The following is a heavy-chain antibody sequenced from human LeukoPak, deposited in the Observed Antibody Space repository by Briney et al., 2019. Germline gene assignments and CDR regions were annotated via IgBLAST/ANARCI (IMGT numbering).Heavy chain of an antibody. CDR2: IYYSGST. Sequence: PSETLSLTCTVSGGSINNYYWSWIRQPPGKGLEWIGYIYYSGSTNYNPSLKSRITISVGTSKNQFSLKLSSVTAAGTAVYYCARQAGSPWYFDYWGQGTLVTVSS. V-gene: IGHV4-59*08. CDR3: ARQAGSPWYFDY. J-gene: IGHJ4*02. CDR1: GGSINNYY. D-gene: IGHD1-26*01.